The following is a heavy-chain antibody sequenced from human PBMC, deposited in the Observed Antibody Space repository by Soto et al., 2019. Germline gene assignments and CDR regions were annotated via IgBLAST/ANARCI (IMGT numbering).Heavy chain of an antibody. D-gene: IGHD3-10*01. Sequence: QVQLQESGPGLVKPSQTLSLTCTVSGGSISSGGYYWSWIRQHPGKGLEWIGYIYYSGSTYYNPSLKSRVTISVDTSKNQFSLKLSSVTAADTAVYYCARDGSRLWFGENYGMDVWGQGTTVTVSS. CDR2: IYYSGST. CDR3: ARDGSRLWFGENYGMDV. J-gene: IGHJ6*02. V-gene: IGHV4-31*03. CDR1: GGSISSGGYY.